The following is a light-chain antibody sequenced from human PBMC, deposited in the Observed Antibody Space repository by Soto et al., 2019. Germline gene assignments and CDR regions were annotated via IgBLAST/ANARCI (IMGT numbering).Light chain of an antibody. CDR3: QKFNNYPLT. Sequence: DIQMTQSPTTLSASVGDRVTITCRASQSISNWLAWYQQKPGKAPRLLIDSASTLQSGVPSRFSGSRSGTEFTLTISSLQPEDIATYYCQKFNNYPLTFGPGTKVDIK. CDR1: QSISNW. V-gene: IGKV1-5*01. J-gene: IGKJ3*01. CDR2: SAS.